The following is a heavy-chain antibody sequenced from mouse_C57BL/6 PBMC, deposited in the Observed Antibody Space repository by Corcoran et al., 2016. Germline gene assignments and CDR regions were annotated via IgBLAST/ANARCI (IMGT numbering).Heavy chain of an antibody. CDR2: INTYSGVP. Sequence: QIQLVQSGPELKKPGETVKISCKASGYTFTTSGMSGVKQAPGKGLKWMGWINTYSGVPTYADDFKGRFAFSLETSASTAYLQINNLKNEDMATYCWVPTGTEPWVAYWDQGSLVTVSA. V-gene: IGHV9-3*01. J-gene: IGHJ3*01. D-gene: IGHD4-1*02. CDR3: VPTGTEPWVAY. CDR1: GYTFTTSG.